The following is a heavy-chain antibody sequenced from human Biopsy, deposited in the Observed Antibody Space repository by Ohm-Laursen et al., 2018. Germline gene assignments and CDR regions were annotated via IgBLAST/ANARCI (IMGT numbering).Heavy chain of an antibody. V-gene: IGHV4-59*08. CDR2: LSDSGST. CDR3: ARRGSGGRSFDH. CDR1: GGSISSFY. J-gene: IGHJ4*02. Sequence: SDTLSLTCAVSGGSISSFYWTWIRQPPGKGPEWIGDLSDSGSTNYNPSLKSRFIISVDTSKNRFSLNMSSVTAADTAVYYCARRGSGGRSFDHWGQGTLVTVSS. D-gene: IGHD2-15*01.